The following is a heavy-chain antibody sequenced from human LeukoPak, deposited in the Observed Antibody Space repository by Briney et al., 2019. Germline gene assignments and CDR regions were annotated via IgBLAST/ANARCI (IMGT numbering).Heavy chain of an antibody. V-gene: IGHV4-39*07. Sequence: SETLSLTCTVSGGSISSSIYYWGWIRQSPGKGLEWIGSIYYSGSTYYNPSLKSRVTISVDTSKNQFSLKLSSVTAADTAVYYCTRGSIAYYYMDVWGKGTTVTISS. CDR1: GGSISSSIYY. J-gene: IGHJ6*03. CDR3: TRGSIAYYYMDV. D-gene: IGHD3-22*01. CDR2: IYYSGST.